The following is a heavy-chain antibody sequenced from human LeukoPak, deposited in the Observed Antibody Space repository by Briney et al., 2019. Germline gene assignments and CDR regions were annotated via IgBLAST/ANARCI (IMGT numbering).Heavy chain of an antibody. Sequence: ASVKVSCKASGGTFSSYAISWVRQAPGQGLEWMGGIIPIFGTANYAQKFQGRVTTTTDESTSTAYMELSSLRSEDTAVYYCASVPKVDSSGHYFPFDYWGQGTLVTVSS. CDR1: GGTFSSYA. J-gene: IGHJ4*02. CDR3: ASVPKVDSSGHYFPFDY. CDR2: IIPIFGTA. V-gene: IGHV1-69*05. D-gene: IGHD3-22*01.